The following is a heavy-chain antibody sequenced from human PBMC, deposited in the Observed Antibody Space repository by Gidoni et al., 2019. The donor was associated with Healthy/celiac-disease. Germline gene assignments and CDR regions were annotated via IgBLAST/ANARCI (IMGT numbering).Heavy chain of an antibody. Sequence: QVQLFESGGGVVQPGGSLRLSCAASGFTFCIYGMHWVRQAPGKGLEWVAFIRYDGSNKYYADSVKGRLTISRDNSKNTLYLQMNSLRAEDTAVYYCAKDKVAAAGTGYFDYWGQGTLVTVSS. V-gene: IGHV3-30*02. CDR3: AKDKVAAAGTGYFDY. CDR2: IRYDGSNK. J-gene: IGHJ4*02. CDR1: GFTFCIYG. D-gene: IGHD6-13*01.